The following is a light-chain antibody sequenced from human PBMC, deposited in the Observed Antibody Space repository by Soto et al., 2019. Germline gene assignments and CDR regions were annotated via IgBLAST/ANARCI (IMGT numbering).Light chain of an antibody. CDR2: DAS. CDR3: QQRSKWPRT. J-gene: IGKJ2*01. CDR1: QSVSSY. V-gene: IGKV3-11*01. Sequence: EIVLTQSPATLSLSPGERATLSCRASQSVSSYLAWYQQKPGQAPKLLIYDASNRATGIPARFSGSGSGTDFTLTISSLEPEDFAFYYCQQRSKWPRTFGQGTKLEIK.